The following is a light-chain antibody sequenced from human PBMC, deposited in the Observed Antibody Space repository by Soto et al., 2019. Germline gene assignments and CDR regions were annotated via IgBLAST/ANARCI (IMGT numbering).Light chain of an antibody. CDR2: GAS. CDR1: QRIDNF. V-gene: IGKV1-39*01. CDR3: QQRYKTSLSS. Sequence: DIPLTPSPSTLSAFGLDRLTITRPASQRIDNFLNWYQQKPGKAPKLLIYGASSLQSGVPSRFSGSGSGTDFTLTITSLQPEDSATYHCQQRYKTSLSSFGQGTKVDI. J-gene: IGKJ2*01.